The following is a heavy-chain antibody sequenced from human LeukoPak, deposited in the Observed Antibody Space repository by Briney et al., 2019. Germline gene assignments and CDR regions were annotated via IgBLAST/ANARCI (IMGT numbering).Heavy chain of an antibody. D-gene: IGHD2/OR15-2a*01. CDR3: ARGKTSQNIVTRKTYNWFDP. Sequence: GGSLRLSCAASGFTFSSYAMSWVRQAPGKGLEWVSSISSSSDYIYYADSVKGRFTISRDNAKNSLYLQMKSLRAEDTAVYYCARGKTSQNIVTRKTYNWFDPWGQGTLVTVSS. J-gene: IGHJ5*02. CDR1: GFTFSSYA. CDR2: ISSSSDYI. V-gene: IGHV3-21*01.